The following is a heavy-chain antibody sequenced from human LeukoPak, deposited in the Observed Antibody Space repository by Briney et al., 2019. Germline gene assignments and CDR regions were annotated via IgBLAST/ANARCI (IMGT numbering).Heavy chain of an antibody. V-gene: IGHV4-31*03. CDR1: GGSISSGGYY. CDR2: IYYSGST. Sequence: SETLSLTCTVSGGSISSGGYYWSWIRQHPGKGLEWIVYIYYSGSTYYNPSLKSRVTISVDTSKNQFSLKLSSVTAADTAVYYCARDSKYYYGHYYMDVWGKGTTVTVSS. J-gene: IGHJ6*03. CDR3: ARDSKYYYGHYYMDV. D-gene: IGHD3-10*01.